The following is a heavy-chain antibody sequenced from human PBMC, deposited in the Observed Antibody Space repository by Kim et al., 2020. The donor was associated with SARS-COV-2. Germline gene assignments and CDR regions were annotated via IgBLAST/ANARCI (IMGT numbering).Heavy chain of an antibody. V-gene: IGHV3-23*01. D-gene: IGHD6-19*01. CDR1: GFTLGNYA. Sequence: PGGSLRLSCAASGFTLGNYAMSWVRQTPGKGLEWVSRIDGSGTTHYADSVKGRFTISRDNSKNTLSLQMNSLRAEDTAFYYCAKDDAVGGGYLDYWGQGILVTVSS. CDR2: IDGSGTT. J-gene: IGHJ4*02. CDR3: AKDDAVGGGYLDY.